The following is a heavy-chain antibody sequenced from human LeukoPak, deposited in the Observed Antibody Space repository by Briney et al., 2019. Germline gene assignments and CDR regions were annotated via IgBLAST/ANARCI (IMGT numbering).Heavy chain of an antibody. J-gene: IGHJ4*02. V-gene: IGHV3-64D*09. CDR3: VKMGTYYYDSSGSNY. Sequence: GTSLRLSCAASGFTFSSYAMHWVRQAPGKGLEYVSAINSNGGTTYYSDSVKGRFTISRDNSKNTLYLQMSSLRAEDTAVYYCVKMGTYYYDSSGSNYWGQGTLVTVSS. CDR1: GFTFSSYA. D-gene: IGHD3-22*01. CDR2: INSNGGTT.